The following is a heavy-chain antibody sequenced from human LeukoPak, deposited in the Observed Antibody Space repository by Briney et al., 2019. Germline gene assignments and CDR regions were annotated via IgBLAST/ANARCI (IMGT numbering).Heavy chain of an antibody. CDR1: GGSISSGGYS. J-gene: IGHJ5*02. Sequence: PSETLSLTCAVSGGSISSGGYSWSWIRQPPGKGLECIGYIYHSGSTYYNPSLKSRVTISVDRSKNQFSLKLSSVTAADTAVYYCARETSVGGWFDPWGQGTLVTVSS. D-gene: IGHD3-16*01. V-gene: IGHV4-30-2*01. CDR3: ARETSVGGWFDP. CDR2: IYHSGST.